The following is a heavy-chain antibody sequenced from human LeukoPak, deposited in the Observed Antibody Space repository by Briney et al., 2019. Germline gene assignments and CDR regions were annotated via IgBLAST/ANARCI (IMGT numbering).Heavy chain of an antibody. J-gene: IGHJ6*02. D-gene: IGHD1-26*01. V-gene: IGHV4-34*01. CDR3: ASSGRYYYYGMDV. CDR2: IYHSGST. Sequence: SETLSLTCAVYGGSFSGYYWSWIRQPPGKGLEWIGYIYHSGSTYYNPSFKSRVTISVDRSKNQFSLKLSSVTAADTAVYYCASSGRYYYYGMDVWGQGTTVTVSS. CDR1: GGSFSGYY.